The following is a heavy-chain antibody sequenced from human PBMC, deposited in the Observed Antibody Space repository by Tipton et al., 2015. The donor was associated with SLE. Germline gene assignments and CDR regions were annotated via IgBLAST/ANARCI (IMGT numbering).Heavy chain of an antibody. CDR2: INHRGIT. Sequence: TLSLTCAVYGGSFSGYCWSWIRQPPGKGLEWIGEINHRGITNYNPSLKSRVTISVDTSKNQFSLKLSSVTAADTAVYYCARDSYSSSSGSYYYGMDVWGQGTAVTVSS. J-gene: IGHJ6*02. CDR1: GGSFSGYC. D-gene: IGHD6-6*01. CDR3: ARDSYSSSSGSYYYGMDV. V-gene: IGHV4-34*01.